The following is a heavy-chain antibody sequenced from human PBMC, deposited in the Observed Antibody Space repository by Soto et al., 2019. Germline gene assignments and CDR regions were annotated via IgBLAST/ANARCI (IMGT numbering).Heavy chain of an antibody. Sequence: QVPLVQSGAEVKKPGASVKVSCKVSVYTFTDLSMHWVRQAPGEGLEWMGGFDPEKGKRIYAQNSQGRVTMTEDTSTGTAYMELSSLRSDDTAVYYCAASILRVWVLPHFDYWGQGTLVSVSS. D-gene: IGHD3-10*01. CDR2: FDPEKGKR. CDR1: VYTFTDLS. J-gene: IGHJ4*02. CDR3: AASILRVWVLPHFDY. V-gene: IGHV1-24*01.